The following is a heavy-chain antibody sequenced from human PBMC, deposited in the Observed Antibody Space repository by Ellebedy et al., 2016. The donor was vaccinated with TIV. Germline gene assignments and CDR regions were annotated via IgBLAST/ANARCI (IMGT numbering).Heavy chain of an antibody. CDR3: ARAIYGGVLDSGSSRGHAFDI. CDR2: ISSSSSYI. J-gene: IGHJ3*02. CDR1: GFTFSSYS. Sequence: GESLKISXAASGFTFSSYSMNWVRQAPGKGLEWVSSISSSSSYIYYADSVKGRFTISRDNAKNSLYLQMNSLRAEDTAVYYCARAIYGGVLDSGSSRGHAFDIWGQGTMVTVSS. D-gene: IGHD1-26*01. V-gene: IGHV3-21*01.